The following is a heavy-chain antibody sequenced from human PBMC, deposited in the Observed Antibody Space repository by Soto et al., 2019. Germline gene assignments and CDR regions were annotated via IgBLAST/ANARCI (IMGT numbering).Heavy chain of an antibody. Sequence: PGGSLRLSCAASGFTFTDAWMNWVRQAPGKGLEWVGRIKSKTDGGTADYAAPAKGRFTISRDDSKNTLYLQMDSLKTEDTAVNYCTTDKNGYTPRAPDYWGKGTLVTVS. J-gene: IGHJ4*02. CDR2: IKSKTDGGTA. CDR1: GFTFTDAW. D-gene: IGHD5-12*01. CDR3: TTDKNGYTPRAPDY. V-gene: IGHV3-15*07.